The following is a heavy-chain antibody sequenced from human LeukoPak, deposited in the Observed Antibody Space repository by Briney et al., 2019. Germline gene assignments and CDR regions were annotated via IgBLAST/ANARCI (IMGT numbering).Heavy chain of an antibody. J-gene: IGHJ4*02. Sequence: SETLSLTCTVPGGSTSGSSYYWAWTRQPPGKGMEWIASIYYAVFAFYNWILKSRVTILVHPSKNQFSLEVDSVNATDTAMYYCALQLDTSGYYAGFFDSWGQGALVSVSS. CDR3: ALQLDTSGYYAGFFDS. V-gene: IGHV4-39*01. D-gene: IGHD3-9*01. CDR1: GGSTSGSSYY. CDR2: IYYAVFA.